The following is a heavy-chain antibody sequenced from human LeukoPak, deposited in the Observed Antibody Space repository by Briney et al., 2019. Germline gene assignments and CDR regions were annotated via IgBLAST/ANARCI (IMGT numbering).Heavy chain of an antibody. CDR1: GGSISSYY. CDR3: ARDLSSSWDNNWFDP. CDR2: IYTGGST. J-gene: IGHJ5*02. V-gene: IGHV4-4*07. Sequence: SQTLSLTCTVSGGSISSYYWSWIRQPAGKGLEWIGRIYTGGSTNYNPSLKSRVTMSVDTSKNQFSLKLSSVTAADTAVYYCARDLSSSWDNNWFDPWGQGTLVTVSS. D-gene: IGHD6-13*01.